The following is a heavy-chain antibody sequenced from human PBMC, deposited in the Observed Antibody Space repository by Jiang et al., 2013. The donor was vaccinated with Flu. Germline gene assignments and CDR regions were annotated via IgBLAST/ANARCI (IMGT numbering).Heavy chain of an antibody. D-gene: IGHD3-16*01. J-gene: IGHJ4*02. V-gene: IGHV5-51*01. CDR1: GYSFTSYW. CDR2: VYPGDSNT. CDR3: ARIETFRGLIYYFDY. Sequence: QLVESGAEVKKPGESLKISCKGSGYSFTSYWIGWVRQMPGKGLEWMGIVYPGDSNTRYSPSFQGQATISADKSISTAYLQWSSLRASDTAMYYCARIETFRGLIYYFDYWGQGTLVTVSS.